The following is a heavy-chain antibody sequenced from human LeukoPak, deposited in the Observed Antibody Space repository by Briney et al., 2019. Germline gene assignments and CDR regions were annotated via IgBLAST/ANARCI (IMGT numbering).Heavy chain of an antibody. CDR3: VKGIYRQNYGDLRSDFDY. CDR2: ISWNNGSM. J-gene: IGHJ4*02. Sequence: PGGSLRLSCAASGFTFDDYAMHWVRQAPGKGLEWVSGISWNNGSMGYADSVKGRFTISRDNAKNSLYLQMNKLRAEDMALYYGVKGIYRQNYGDLRSDFDYWGQGTLVTVSS. CDR1: GFTFDDYA. V-gene: IGHV3-9*03. D-gene: IGHD4-17*01.